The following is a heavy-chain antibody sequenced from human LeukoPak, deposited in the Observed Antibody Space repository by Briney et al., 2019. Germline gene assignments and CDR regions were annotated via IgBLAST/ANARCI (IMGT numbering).Heavy chain of an antibody. CDR3: ARVVGGKAATGTWRYFQH. Sequence: PSETLSLTSAVYGGSFSGYYWSWIRQPPGKGLEWIGEINHSGSTKYNPSLKSRVTVSVDTSKNQFSLKVNSVTAADTAVYYCARVVGGKAATGTWRYFQHWGQGTLVTVSS. J-gene: IGHJ1*01. CDR1: GGSFSGYY. V-gene: IGHV4-34*01. D-gene: IGHD6-13*01. CDR2: INHSGST.